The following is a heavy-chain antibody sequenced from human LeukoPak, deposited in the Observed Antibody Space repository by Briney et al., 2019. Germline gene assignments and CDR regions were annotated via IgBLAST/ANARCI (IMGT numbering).Heavy chain of an antibody. CDR1: RFTFSSYA. D-gene: IGHD6-19*01. Sequence: PGGSLRLSCSASRFTFSSYAMHWVRQAPGKGLEYVSAISSNGGSTYYADSVKGRFTISRDNSKNTLYLQMSSLRAEDAAVYYCVKDLFPGTEAVAGVFGCWGQGTLVTVSS. CDR3: VKDLFPGTEAVAGVFGC. J-gene: IGHJ4*02. CDR2: ISSNGGST. V-gene: IGHV3-64D*09.